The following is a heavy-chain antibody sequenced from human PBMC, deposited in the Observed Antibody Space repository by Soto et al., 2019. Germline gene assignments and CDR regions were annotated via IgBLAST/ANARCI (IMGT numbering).Heavy chain of an antibody. Sequence: PWWSLRLSCAGSGFTFSSYWMRWVCQAPGKGLEWVANIKQDGSEKYYVDSVKVRFTSSRDNAKNSLYLQMTRLRAEDTAVYYCASPGEPDYWGQGTLVTVSS. J-gene: IGHJ4*02. CDR1: GFTFSSYW. V-gene: IGHV3-7*01. D-gene: IGHD7-27*01. CDR3: ASPGEPDY. CDR2: IKQDGSEK.